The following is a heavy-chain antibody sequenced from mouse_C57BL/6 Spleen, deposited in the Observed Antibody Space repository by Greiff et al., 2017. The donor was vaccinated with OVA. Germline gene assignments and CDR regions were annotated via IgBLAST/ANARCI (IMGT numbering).Heavy chain of an antibody. J-gene: IGHJ2*01. CDR1: GYTFTSYW. V-gene: IGHV1-50*01. Sequence: QVQLKESGAELVKPGASVKLSCKASGYTFTSYWMQWVKQRPGQGLEWIGEIDPSDSYTNYNQKFKGKATLTVDTSSSTAYMQLSSLTSEDSAVYYCARSAAKITTVSYYFDYWGQGTTLTVSS. CDR2: IDPSDSYT. D-gene: IGHD1-1*01. CDR3: ARSAAKITTVSYYFDY.